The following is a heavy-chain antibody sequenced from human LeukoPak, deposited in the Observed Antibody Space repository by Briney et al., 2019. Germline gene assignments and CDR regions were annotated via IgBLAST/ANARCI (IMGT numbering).Heavy chain of an antibody. J-gene: IGHJ4*02. CDR1: GGSISSSSYY. CDR2: AYYTGAS. V-gene: IGHV4-39*07. CDR3: ARGAPPQN. Sequence: SETLSLTCTVSGGSISSSSYYWGWIRHPPGKGLEWIGSAYYTGASYYNPSLKSRVTISIDTSKNHFSLNLTSVTAADTAVYYCARGAPPQNWGQGALVTVSS.